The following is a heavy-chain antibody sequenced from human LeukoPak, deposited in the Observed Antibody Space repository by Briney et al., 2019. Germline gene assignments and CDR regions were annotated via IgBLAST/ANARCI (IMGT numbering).Heavy chain of an antibody. CDR1: GYTFTSYA. CDR2: INAGNGNT. J-gene: IGHJ3*02. CDR3: VREGSTTAFDI. Sequence: ASVKVSCKASGYTFTSYAMHWVRQAPGQRLEWMGWINAGNGNTKYSQKFQGRVTITRDTSASTAYMELSSLRSEDTAVYYCVREGSTTAFDIWGQGTMVTVSS. V-gene: IGHV1-3*01. D-gene: IGHD5/OR15-5a*01.